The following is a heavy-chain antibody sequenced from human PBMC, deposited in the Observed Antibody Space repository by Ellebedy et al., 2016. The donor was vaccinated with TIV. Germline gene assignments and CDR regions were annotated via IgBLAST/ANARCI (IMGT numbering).Heavy chain of an antibody. CDR3: VSAARGSNCCEAY. D-gene: IGHD2-21*01. CDR2: INQVGNEK. Sequence: GESLKISCGASGFTFSSFWMGWVRRAPGKGLEWVATINQVGNEKYYVDSVKGRFTISRDNAKTSLYLQMNSLGAEDTAVYSCVSAARGSNCCEAYWGQGTLVTVSS. CDR1: GFTFSSFW. J-gene: IGHJ4*02. V-gene: IGHV3-7*03.